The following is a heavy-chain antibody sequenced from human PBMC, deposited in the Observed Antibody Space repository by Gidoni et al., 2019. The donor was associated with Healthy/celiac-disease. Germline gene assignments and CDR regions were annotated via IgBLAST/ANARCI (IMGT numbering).Heavy chain of an antibody. D-gene: IGHD3-9*01. CDR2: IYYSGST. J-gene: IGHJ4*02. CDR1: GGSVSSGSYY. CDR3: ATDILIRRAFDY. V-gene: IGHV4-61*01. Sequence: QVQLQESGPGLVKPSETLSLTCTVSGGSVSSGSYYWSWIRQPPGKGLEWIGYIYYSGSTNYNPSLKSRVTISVDTSKNQFSLKLSSVTAADTAVYYCATDILIRRAFDYWGQGTLVTVSS.